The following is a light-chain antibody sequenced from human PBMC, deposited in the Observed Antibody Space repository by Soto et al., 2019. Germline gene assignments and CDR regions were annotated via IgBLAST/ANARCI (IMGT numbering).Light chain of an antibody. CDR2: DAS. CDR3: QQYENYWT. J-gene: IGKJ1*01. Sequence: DIQMTQSPPTLSASVGDRVTITCRASQPISIWLAWYHQKPGKAPKLLIYDASNLESGVPSRFSGSGSGTEFTLTISSLQPEDFGIYYCQQYENYWTCGQGTKVDIK. V-gene: IGKV1-5*01. CDR1: QPISIW.